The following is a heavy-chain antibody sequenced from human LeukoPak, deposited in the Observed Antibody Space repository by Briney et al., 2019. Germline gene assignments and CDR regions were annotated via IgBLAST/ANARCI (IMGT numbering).Heavy chain of an antibody. Sequence: SQSLSLTCAISGDSVSSNNVAWNWIRQSPSRGLEWLGRTYYRSKWYNDSGTSVKGRVIISPDTSKNQFSLQLNSVTPEDTGVYYCARDGPGDLVLDCWGQGTLVTVSS. V-gene: IGHV6-1*01. CDR1: GDSVSSNNVA. J-gene: IGHJ4*02. D-gene: IGHD1-1*01. CDR2: TYYRSKWYN. CDR3: ARDGPGDLVLDC.